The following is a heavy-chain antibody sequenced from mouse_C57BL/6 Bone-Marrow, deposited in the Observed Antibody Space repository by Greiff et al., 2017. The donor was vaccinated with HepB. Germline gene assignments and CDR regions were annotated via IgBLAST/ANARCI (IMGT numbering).Heavy chain of an antibody. D-gene: IGHD2-5*01. J-gene: IGHJ3*01. CDR3: ARHEDWGLGYSNYGAWFAY. Sequence: VKLMESGAELVKPGASVKLSCKASGYTFTEYTIHWVKQRSGQGLEWIGWFYPGSGSIKYNEKFKDKATLTADKSSSTVYMELSRLTSEDSAVYFCARHEDWGLGYSNYGAWFAYWGQGTLVTVSA. V-gene: IGHV1-62-2*01. CDR2: FYPGSGSI. CDR1: GYTFTEYT.